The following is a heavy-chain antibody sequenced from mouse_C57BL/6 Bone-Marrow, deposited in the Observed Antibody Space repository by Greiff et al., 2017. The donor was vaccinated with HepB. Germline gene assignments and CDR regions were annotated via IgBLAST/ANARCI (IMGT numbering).Heavy chain of an antibody. D-gene: IGHD1-1*01. CDR2: ISSGSSTI. CDR3: ATTVVAHFDY. Sequence: EVHLVESGGGLVKPGGSLKLSCAASGFTFSDYGMHWVRQAPEKGLEWVAYISSGSSTIYYADTVKGRFTISRDNAKNTLFLQMTSLRSEDTAMYYCATTVVAHFDYWGQGTTLTVSS. CDR1: GFTFSDYG. V-gene: IGHV5-17*01. J-gene: IGHJ2*01.